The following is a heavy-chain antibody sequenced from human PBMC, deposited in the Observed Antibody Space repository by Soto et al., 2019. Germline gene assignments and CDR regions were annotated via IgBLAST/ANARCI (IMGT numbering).Heavy chain of an antibody. D-gene: IGHD3-16*02. V-gene: IGHV1-24*01. CDR1: GYTLTELS. CDR3: ATRVTYYDFIWGSYRYTSLLAP. CDR2: FDPEDGET. J-gene: IGHJ5*02. Sequence: ASVKVSCKVSGYTLTELSMHWVRRAPGKGLEWMGGFDPEDGETIYAQKFQGRVTMTEDTSTDTAYMELSSLRSEDTAVYYCATRVTYYDFIWGSYRYTSLLAPWGQGTLVPVSS.